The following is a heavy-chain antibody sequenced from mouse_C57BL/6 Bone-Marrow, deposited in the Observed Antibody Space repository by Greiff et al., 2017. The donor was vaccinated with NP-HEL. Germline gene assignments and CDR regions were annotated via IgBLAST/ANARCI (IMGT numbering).Heavy chain of an antibody. D-gene: IGHD1-1*01. CDR3: TREDYYGSDY. CDR2: ISRGGDYI. V-gene: IGHV5-9-1*02. J-gene: IGHJ2*01. Sequence: DVQLVESGAGLVKPGGSLKLSCAASGFTFSSYAMSWVRQTPEKRLEWVAYISRGGDYIYYADTVKGRFTISRDNARNTLYLQMSSLKSEDTARYYCTREDYYGSDYWGQGTTLTVSS. CDR1: GFTFSSYA.